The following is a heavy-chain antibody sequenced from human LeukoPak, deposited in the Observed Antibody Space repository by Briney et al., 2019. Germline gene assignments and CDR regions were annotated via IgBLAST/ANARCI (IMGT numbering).Heavy chain of an antibody. CDR3: ASGGVTVYSYGPDY. V-gene: IGHV1-69*13. D-gene: IGHD5-18*01. J-gene: IGHJ4*02. CDR1: GGILSKWS. Sequence: SVKVSCEASGGILSKWSISWVRQAPGQGLEWVGTIIPEFDEAHYAQKLQGRVTISADDSATAAYMELRSLRSDDTAVYYCASGGVTVYSYGPDYWGQGTLVAVSS. CDR2: IIPEFDEA.